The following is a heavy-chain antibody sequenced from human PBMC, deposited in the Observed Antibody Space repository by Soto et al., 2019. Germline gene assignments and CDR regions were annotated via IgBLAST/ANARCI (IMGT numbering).Heavy chain of an antibody. CDR3: ARDWDRGGGSYLWKFDL. Sequence: QEQLVESGGGVVQPGRSLRLSCAASGFALTPYAMHWVRQAPGKGLEWVAIISYDGSYRSYGDSVKGRFTISRDNSENSLYLQMDTLISEDTAVYYCARDWDRGGGSYLWKFDLWGRGTLVTVSS. V-gene: IGHV3-30-3*01. D-gene: IGHD1-26*01. J-gene: IGHJ2*01. CDR1: GFALTPYA. CDR2: ISYDGSYR.